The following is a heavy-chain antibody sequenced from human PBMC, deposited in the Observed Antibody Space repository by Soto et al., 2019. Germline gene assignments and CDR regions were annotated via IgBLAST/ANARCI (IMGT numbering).Heavy chain of an antibody. D-gene: IGHD2-2*02. V-gene: IGHV3-7*01. CDR2: IKQDGSEK. Sequence: PGGSLRLSCAASGFNFSSYWMSWVRQAPGKGLEWVANIKQDGSEKYYVNSVKGRFTISRDDAKNSLYLQMNSLRAEDTAVYYCAREGLSKEVPAAIGFGYYYYMDVWGKGTTVTVSS. J-gene: IGHJ6*03. CDR1: GFNFSSYW. CDR3: AREGLSKEVPAAIGFGYYYYMDV.